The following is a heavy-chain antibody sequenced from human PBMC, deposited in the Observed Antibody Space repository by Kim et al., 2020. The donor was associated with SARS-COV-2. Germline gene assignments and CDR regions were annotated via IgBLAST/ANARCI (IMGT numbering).Heavy chain of an antibody. D-gene: IGHD2-15*01. CDR2: IYYSGST. CDR3: ARAGYCSGGSCYDY. J-gene: IGHJ4*02. Sequence: SETLSLTCTVSGGSISSGGYYWSWIRQHPGKGLEWIGYIYYSGSTYYNPSLQSRVTISVDTSKNQFSLRLSSVTAADTAVYYCARAGYCSGGSCYDYWGQGTLVTVSS. V-gene: IGHV4-31*03. CDR1: GGSISSGGYY.